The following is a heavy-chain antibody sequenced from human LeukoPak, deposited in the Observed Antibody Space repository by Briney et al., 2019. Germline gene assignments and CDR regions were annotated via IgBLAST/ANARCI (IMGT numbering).Heavy chain of an antibody. V-gene: IGHV3-21*01. CDR3: ARERDEGFDY. D-gene: IGHD5-24*01. CDR1: GFTFSSHS. CDR2: FGTRSSSI. Sequence: PGGSLRLSCAASGFTFSSHSMYWVRQAPGKGLEWVSSFGTRSSSIYYADSVKGRFTISRDNARNSLYLQMNSLKAEDTAVYYCARERDEGFDYWGQGTLVTVSS. J-gene: IGHJ4*02.